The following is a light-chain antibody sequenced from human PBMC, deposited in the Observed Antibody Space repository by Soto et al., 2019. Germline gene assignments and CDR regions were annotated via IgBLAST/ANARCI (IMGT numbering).Light chain of an antibody. CDR1: QSVSSY. V-gene: IGKV3-11*01. CDR2: DAS. CDR3: QQRSNWPPRVT. Sequence: IVLTQSPATLSLSPWERATLSCRASQSVSSYLAWYQQKPGQAPRLLIYDASSRATGIPARFSGSGSGTDFTLTISSLEPEDFAVYYCQQRSNWPPRVTFGQGTRLEIK. J-gene: IGKJ5*01.